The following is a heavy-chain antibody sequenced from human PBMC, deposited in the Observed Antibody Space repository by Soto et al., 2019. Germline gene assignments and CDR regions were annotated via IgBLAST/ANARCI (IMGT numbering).Heavy chain of an antibody. V-gene: IGHV4-31*03. CDR1: GGSISSGGYY. CDR3: ARSAGYCSSTSCYTNYYYGMDV. Sequence: SETLSLTCTVSGGSISSGGYYWSWIRQHPGKGLEWIGYIYYSGSTYYNPSLKSRVTISVDTSKNQFSLKLSSVTAADTAVYYCARSAGYCSSTSCYTNYYYGMDVWGQGTTVTVSS. CDR2: IYYSGST. D-gene: IGHD2-2*02. J-gene: IGHJ6*02.